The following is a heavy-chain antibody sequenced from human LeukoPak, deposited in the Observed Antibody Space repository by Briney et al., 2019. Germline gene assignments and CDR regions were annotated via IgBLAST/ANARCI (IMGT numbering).Heavy chain of an antibody. J-gene: IGHJ4*02. CDR3: TTDGIAVAGYFDY. CDR2: IKSKTDGGTK. V-gene: IGHV3-15*01. CDR1: GFTFSNAW. D-gene: IGHD6-19*01. Sequence: GGSLRLSCAASGFTFSNAWMNWVRQTPGKGLEWVGRIKSKTDGGTKDYAVPVKGRFTISRDDSKNTLYLQMNSLKTEDTAVYYCTTDGIAVAGYFDYCGQRTLVTVSS.